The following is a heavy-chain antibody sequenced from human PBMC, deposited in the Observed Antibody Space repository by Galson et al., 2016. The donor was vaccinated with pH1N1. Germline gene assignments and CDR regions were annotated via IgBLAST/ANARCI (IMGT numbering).Heavy chain of an antibody. D-gene: IGHD3-10*01. Sequence: SVKVSCKASGGTLSRHTISWVRQAPGQGLEWMGRILPIVGITNYAQTLQGRVTIIADRFTSTVSMELSGLTSDDTAVYYCATETGSSGMDVGDQGTTVTVAS. V-gene: IGHV1-69*02. CDR2: ILPIVGIT. J-gene: IGHJ6*02. CDR3: ATETGSSGMDV. CDR1: GGTLSRHT.